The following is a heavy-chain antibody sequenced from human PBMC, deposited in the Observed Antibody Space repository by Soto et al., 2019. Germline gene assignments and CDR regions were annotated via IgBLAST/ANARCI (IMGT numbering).Heavy chain of an antibody. CDR3: ASSYGDYVYYYYYYMDV. CDR1: GFTVSSNY. D-gene: IGHD4-17*01. V-gene: IGHV3-66*01. Sequence: EVQLVESGGGLVQPGGSLRLSCAASGFTVSSNYMSWVRQAPGKGLEWVSVIYSGGSTYYADSVKGRFTISRDNSKNTLYLQMNSLSAEDTAVYYCASSYGDYVYYYYYYMDVWGKGTTVTVSS. J-gene: IGHJ6*03. CDR2: IYSGGST.